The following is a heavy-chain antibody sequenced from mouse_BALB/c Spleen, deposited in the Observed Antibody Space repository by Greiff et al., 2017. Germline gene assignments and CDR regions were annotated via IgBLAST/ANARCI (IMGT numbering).Heavy chain of an antibody. Sequence: VKLVESGPGLVAPSQSLSITCTVSGFSLTSYGVHWVRQPPGKGLEWLGVIWAGGSTNYNSALMSRLSISKDNSKSQVFLKMNSLQTDDTAMYYCARVGYYRYDYYAMDYWGQGTSVTVSS. D-gene: IGHD2-14*01. V-gene: IGHV2-9*02. J-gene: IGHJ4*01. CDR1: GFSLTSYG. CDR3: ARVGYYRYDYYAMDY. CDR2: IWAGGST.